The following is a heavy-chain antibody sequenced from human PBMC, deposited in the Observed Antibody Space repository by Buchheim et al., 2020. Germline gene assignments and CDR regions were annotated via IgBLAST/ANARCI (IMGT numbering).Heavy chain of an antibody. D-gene: IGHD3-22*01. J-gene: IGHJ4*02. CDR1: GFTFSRAW. Sequence: EVQLVESGGGLVNPGGSLRLSCAVSGFTFSRAWMSWVRQSPGKGLEWVGLIKSKTDGGTTDYAAPVKGRFTISRDDSENTLYLQMSNLKTEDTAVYYCATAPGFYDSAPFDFWGQGT. CDR3: ATAPGFYDSAPFDF. CDR2: IKSKTDGGTT. V-gene: IGHV3-15*01.